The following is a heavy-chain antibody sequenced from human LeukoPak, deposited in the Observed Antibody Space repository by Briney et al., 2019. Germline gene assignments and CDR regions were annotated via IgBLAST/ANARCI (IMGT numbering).Heavy chain of an antibody. Sequence: GGSLRLSCAASGFTFSSYGMNWVRQAPGKGLEWVSAISRSGGSTYYADSVKGRSTISRDNSKNTLYLQMNSLRAEDTAVYYCAKPYYYDSSGYEYYYYGMDVWGQGTTVTVSS. CDR2: ISRSGGST. V-gene: IGHV3-23*01. J-gene: IGHJ6*02. D-gene: IGHD3-22*01. CDR3: AKPYYYDSSGYEYYYYGMDV. CDR1: GFTFSSYG.